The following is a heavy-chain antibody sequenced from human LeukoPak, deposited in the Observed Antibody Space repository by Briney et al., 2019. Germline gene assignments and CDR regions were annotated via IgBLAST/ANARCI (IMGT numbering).Heavy chain of an antibody. CDR1: GGSISSYY. V-gene: IGHV4-59*01. Sequence: PSETLSLTCTVSGGSISSYYWSWIRQPPGKGLEWIGYIYYSGSTNYNPSLKSRVTISVDTSKNQFSLKLSSVTAADTAVYYCARVFSSGWSETYFDNWGQGTLVTVSS. CDR2: IYYSGST. J-gene: IGHJ4*02. D-gene: IGHD6-19*01. CDR3: ARVFSSGWSETYFDN.